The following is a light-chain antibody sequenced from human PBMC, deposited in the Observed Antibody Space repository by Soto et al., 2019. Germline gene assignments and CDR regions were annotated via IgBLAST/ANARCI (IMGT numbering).Light chain of an antibody. CDR1: NSDVGGYDY. CDR2: QVN. V-gene: IGLV2-14*01. Sequence: QSALTQPASVSGSPGQSITISCTGTNSDVGGYDYVSWYQHYQGKAPKLLIYQVNNRPSGVSSRFSGSKSGNTASLTFSGLHAEDEADYYCSSLTSSNTWVFGGGTKLTVL. CDR3: SSLTSSNTWV. J-gene: IGLJ3*02.